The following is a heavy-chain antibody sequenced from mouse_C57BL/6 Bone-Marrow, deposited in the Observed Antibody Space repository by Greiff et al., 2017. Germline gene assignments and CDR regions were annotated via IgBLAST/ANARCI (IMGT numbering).Heavy chain of an antibody. CDR3: GRRTTVVPAEV. Sequence: VQLQQSGAELMKPGASVKLSCKATGYTFTGYWIAWVKQRPGHGLEWIGEILPGSGSTNYNEKFKGKATFTADTSSNTAYMQLSSLTTEDSAIXYGGRRTTVVPAEVWGTGTTVTVSS. J-gene: IGHJ1*03. D-gene: IGHD1-1*01. CDR1: GYTFTGYW. V-gene: IGHV1-9*01. CDR2: ILPGSGST.